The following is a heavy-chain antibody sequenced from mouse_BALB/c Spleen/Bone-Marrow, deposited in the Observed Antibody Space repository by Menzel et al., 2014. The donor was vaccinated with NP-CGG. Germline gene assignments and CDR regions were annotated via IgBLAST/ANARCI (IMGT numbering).Heavy chain of an antibody. CDR1: GFTFSDYY. Sequence: EVMLVESGGGLVQPGGSLKLSCATSGFTFSDYYMYWVRQTPEKRLEWVAYISNGGGSTYYPDTVKGRFTISRDNAKNTLYLQMSRLKSEDTAMYYCARHLYGNYGAMDYWGQGTSFTVSS. J-gene: IGHJ4*01. CDR3: ARHLYGNYGAMDY. D-gene: IGHD2-1*01. CDR2: ISNGGGST. V-gene: IGHV5-12*02.